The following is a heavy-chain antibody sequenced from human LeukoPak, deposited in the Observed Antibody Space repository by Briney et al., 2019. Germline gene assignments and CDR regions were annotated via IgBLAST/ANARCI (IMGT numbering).Heavy chain of an antibody. V-gene: IGHV1-69*13. D-gene: IGHD3-3*01. CDR2: IIPIFGTA. J-gene: IGHJ3*02. CDR1: GYTFTGYY. Sequence: GASVKVSCKASGYTFTGYYMHWVRQAPGQGLEWMGGIIPIFGTANYAQKFQGRVTITADESTSTAYMELSSLRSEDTAVYYCARGEESGYYTPFDIWGQGTMVTVSS. CDR3: ARGEESGYYTPFDI.